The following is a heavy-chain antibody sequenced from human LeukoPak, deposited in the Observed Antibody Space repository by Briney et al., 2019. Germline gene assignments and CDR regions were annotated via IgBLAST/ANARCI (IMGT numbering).Heavy chain of an antibody. Sequence: PGGSLRLSCAASGFTFSSYAMSWVRQAPGKGLEWVSAISGSGGSTYYADSVKGRFTISRDNSKNMLYLQMNSLRAEDTAVYYCAKESWVHYGWGSYYNAHDYWGQGTLVTVSS. J-gene: IGHJ4*02. CDR2: ISGSGGST. CDR1: GFTFSSYA. CDR3: AKESWVHYGWGSYYNAHDY. D-gene: IGHD3-10*01. V-gene: IGHV3-23*01.